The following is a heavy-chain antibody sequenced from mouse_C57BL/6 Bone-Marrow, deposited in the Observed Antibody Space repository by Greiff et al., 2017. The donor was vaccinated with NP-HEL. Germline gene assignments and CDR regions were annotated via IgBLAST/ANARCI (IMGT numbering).Heavy chain of an antibody. D-gene: IGHD2-4*01. Sequence: QVQLQQSGPELVKPGASVKISCKASGYSFTSYYIHWVKQRPGQGLVWIGWIYPGSGNTKYNEKFKGKATLTADTSSSTAYMQLSSLTSEDSAVYYCARGGLRQGYYFDYWGQGTTLTVSS. V-gene: IGHV1-66*01. CDR2: IYPGSGNT. CDR1: GYSFTSYY. CDR3: ARGGLRQGYYFDY. J-gene: IGHJ2*01.